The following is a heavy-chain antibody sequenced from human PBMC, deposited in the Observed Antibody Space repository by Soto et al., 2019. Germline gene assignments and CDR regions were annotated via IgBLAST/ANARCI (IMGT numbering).Heavy chain of an antibody. CDR2: IIPIFGTA. V-gene: IGHV1-69*13. CDR1: GGTFSSYA. Sequence: SVKVSCKASGGTFSSYAISWVRQAPVQGLEWMGGIIPIFGTANYAQKFQGRVTITADESTSTAYMELSSLRSEDTAVYYCARGRVDTAMYYYHGMDVWGQGTTVTVSS. D-gene: IGHD5-18*01. J-gene: IGHJ6*02. CDR3: ARGRVDTAMYYYHGMDV.